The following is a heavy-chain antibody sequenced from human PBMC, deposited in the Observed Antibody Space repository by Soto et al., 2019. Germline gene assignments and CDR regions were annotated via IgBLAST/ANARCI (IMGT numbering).Heavy chain of an antibody. CDR2: IIPLFGRG. J-gene: IGHJ4*02. Sequence: HVQVVQSGSEVKKPGSSVKVSCKASGGTFSSLNWVRQAPGQGLEWMGGIIPLFGRGDPAQKFQGRVTITADESTSTAYLEVTNLRSEDTAVYYCASKPHSGSHFDSWGEGTLVTVSS. D-gene: IGHD1-26*01. CDR1: GGTFSSL. CDR3: ASKPHSGSHFDS. V-gene: IGHV1-69*01.